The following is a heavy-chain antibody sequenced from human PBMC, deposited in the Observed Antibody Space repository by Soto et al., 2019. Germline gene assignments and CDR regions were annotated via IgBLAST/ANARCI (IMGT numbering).Heavy chain of an antibody. V-gene: IGHV4-31*03. CDR2: IYYNGST. J-gene: IGHJ6*02. D-gene: IGHD6-13*01. CDR1: GLTISSASYY. Sequence: SETLSLTCSVSGLTISSASYYWSWIRQHPGKGLEWVGNIYYNGSTHYSPSLKSRVTVWFDTSKNQFSLRLTSVTAADTAVYYCARDPAAAPRYYYYGMDVWGQGTTVTVSS. CDR3: ARDPAAAPRYYYYGMDV.